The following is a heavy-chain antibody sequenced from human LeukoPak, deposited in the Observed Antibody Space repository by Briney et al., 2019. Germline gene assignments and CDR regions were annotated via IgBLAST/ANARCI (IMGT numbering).Heavy chain of an antibody. Sequence: SETLSLTCTVSGGSISSGDYYWSWIRQPPGKGLEWIGYIYYSGSTYYNPSLKSRVTISVDTSKNQFSLKLSSVTAADTAVYYCARSYSNDYYYYMDVWGKGTTVTVSS. V-gene: IGHV4-30-4*08. CDR3: ARSYSNDYYYYMDV. CDR2: IYYSGST. J-gene: IGHJ6*03. CDR1: GGSISSGDYY. D-gene: IGHD4-11*01.